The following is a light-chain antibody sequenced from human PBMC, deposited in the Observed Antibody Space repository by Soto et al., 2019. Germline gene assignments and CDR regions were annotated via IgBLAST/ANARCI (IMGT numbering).Light chain of an antibody. CDR2: AAS. V-gene: IGKV1-39*01. J-gene: IGKJ1*01. CDR1: QSITNF. CDR3: HQTDSSPET. Sequence: DIQMTQSPSSLSASVGDRVTITCRASQSITNFLNWYQQKPGKAPKLLIYAASSLQSGVPSRFSGSGSGTDFTLTIRSLQPEDFATYYVHQTDSSPETFGQGTKVEIK.